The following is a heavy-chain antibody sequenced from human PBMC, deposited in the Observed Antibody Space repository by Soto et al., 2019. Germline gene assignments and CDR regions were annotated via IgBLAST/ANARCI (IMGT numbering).Heavy chain of an antibody. Sequence: QVQLVESGGGVVQPGRSLRLSCAASGFTFSSYGMHWVRQAPGKGLEWVAVISYDGSNKYYADSVKGRFTISRDNSKNTLYLQMNSLRAEDTAVYYCAKEAFTDTRPTRMDVWGQGTTVTVSS. CDR2: ISYDGSNK. CDR3: AKEAFTDTRPTRMDV. J-gene: IGHJ6*02. D-gene: IGHD1-1*01. CDR1: GFTFSSYG. V-gene: IGHV3-30*18.